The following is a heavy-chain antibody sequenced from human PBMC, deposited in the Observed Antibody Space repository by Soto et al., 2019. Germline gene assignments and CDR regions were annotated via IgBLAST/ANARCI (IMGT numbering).Heavy chain of an antibody. Sequence: SGPTLVNPTPTLTLTCTFSGFSLSTSGVGVGWIRQPPGKALEWLALIYWNDDKRYSPSLKSRLTITKDTSKNQVVLTMTNMDPVDTATYYCASITMIVVGTGAFDIWGQGTMVTVSS. D-gene: IGHD3-22*01. CDR2: IYWNDDK. J-gene: IGHJ3*02. CDR1: GFSLSTSGVG. CDR3: ASITMIVVGTGAFDI. V-gene: IGHV2-5*01.